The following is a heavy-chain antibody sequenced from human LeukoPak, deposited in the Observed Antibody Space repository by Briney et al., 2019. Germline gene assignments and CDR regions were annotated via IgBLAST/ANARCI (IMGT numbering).Heavy chain of an antibody. Sequence: SETLSLTCTVSGGSISSGSYYWSWIRQPAGKGLEWIGRIYTSGSTNYNPSLKSRVTISVDTSKNQFSLKLSSVTAADTAVYYCARDTSRYYYDSSGWFDYWGQGTLVTVSS. V-gene: IGHV4-61*02. CDR2: IYTSGST. D-gene: IGHD3-22*01. CDR3: ARDTSRYYYDSSGWFDY. CDR1: GGSISSGSYY. J-gene: IGHJ4*02.